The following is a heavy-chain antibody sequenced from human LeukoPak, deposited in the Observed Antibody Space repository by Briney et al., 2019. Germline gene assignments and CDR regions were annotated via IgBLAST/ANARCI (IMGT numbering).Heavy chain of an antibody. D-gene: IGHD4-17*01. Sequence: PGGSLTLSCAASRFTLSYYGMHWVRQAPGKGLGWWAVSSHDGTKQYYADSVRGRFTISRDNSKKTLSLQMDSLRLEDTAVYHCAKVTTLLMGEFDPWGQGTMVTVSS. V-gene: IGHV3-30*18. CDR1: RFTLSYYG. J-gene: IGHJ3*01. CDR2: SSHDGTKQ. CDR3: AKVTTLLMGEFDP.